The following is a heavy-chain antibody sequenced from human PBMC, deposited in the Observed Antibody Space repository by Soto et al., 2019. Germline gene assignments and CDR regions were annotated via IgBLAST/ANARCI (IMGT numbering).Heavy chain of an antibody. V-gene: IGHV1-18*01. CDR2: ISAHNGNT. Sequence: QVHLVQSGGEVKKPGASVKGSCKASGYTFTSYGITWLRQAPGQELEWMGWISAHNGNTDYAQKLQGRVIVTRDTSTSTAYMELRSLISDDTAVYYCSRGRYGDYWGQGALVTVSS. J-gene: IGHJ4*02. CDR1: GYTFTSYG. D-gene: IGHD1-1*01. CDR3: SRGRYGDY.